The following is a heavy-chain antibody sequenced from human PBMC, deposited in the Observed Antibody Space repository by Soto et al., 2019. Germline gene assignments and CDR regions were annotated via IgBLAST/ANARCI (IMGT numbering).Heavy chain of an antibody. CDR3: ARARPHGSQSGYIV. CDR1: GGSISSSSYY. Sequence: KPSETLSLTCTVSGGSISSSSYYWGWIRQPPGKGLEWIGSIYYSGSTNYNPSLKSRVTISVDTSKNQFSLKLSSVTAADTAVYYCARARPHGSQSGYIVWGQGTLVTVSS. D-gene: IGHD5-12*01. J-gene: IGHJ4*02. CDR2: IYYSGST. V-gene: IGHV4-39*07.